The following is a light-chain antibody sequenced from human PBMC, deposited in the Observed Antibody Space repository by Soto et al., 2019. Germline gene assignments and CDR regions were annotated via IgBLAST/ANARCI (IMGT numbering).Light chain of an antibody. V-gene: IGLV1-44*01. CDR1: SSNIGSAT. CDR2: ANN. CDR3: AQWDDSLKGWV. J-gene: IGLJ3*02. Sequence: QLVLTQPPSASGTPGQRVTISCSGSSSNIGSATVNWYQQVEGTAPKLLIYANNQRPSGVPDRFSVSTSGTSASLAIGGRQSEDEADDYCAQWDDSLKGWVFGGGTKLTVL.